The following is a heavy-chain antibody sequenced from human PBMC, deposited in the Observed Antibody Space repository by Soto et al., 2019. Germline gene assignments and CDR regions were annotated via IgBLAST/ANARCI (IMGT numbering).Heavy chain of an antibody. Sequence: TSETLSLTCTVSGVSIIGYYWSWFRQSPGKGLEWIGYIYYTGSASYSPSLRSRVTMSVDTSKNQFSLELNSVTAADTAVYYCARHYNSGTYPLDRWGHGTLVTVSS. D-gene: IGHD3-10*01. CDR2: IYYTGSA. V-gene: IGHV4-59*08. J-gene: IGHJ1*01. CDR1: GVSIIGYY. CDR3: ARHYNSGTYPLDR.